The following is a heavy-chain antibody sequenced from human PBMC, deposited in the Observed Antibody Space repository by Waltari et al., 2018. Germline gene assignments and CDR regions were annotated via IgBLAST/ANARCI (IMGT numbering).Heavy chain of an antibody. D-gene: IGHD3-22*01. V-gene: IGHV3-48*01. CDR3: VRDPYHDPSGYPGY. CDR1: GFTFSGSS. Sequence: EVQLVESGGGLVQPGGSLRLACAASGFTFSGSSMNWVRQAPGKGPEWIAYINSGSTTISYADSVRGRFTISRDNAKSFLYLDLFSRRGEDTAVYYCVRDPYHDPSGYPGYWGQGTLVIVSS. CDR2: INSGSTTI. J-gene: IGHJ4*02.